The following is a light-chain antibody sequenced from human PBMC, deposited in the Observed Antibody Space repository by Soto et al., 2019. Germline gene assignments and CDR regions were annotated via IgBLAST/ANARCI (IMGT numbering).Light chain of an antibody. V-gene: IGKV3-20*01. J-gene: IGKJ1*01. Sequence: EIVLTQSPGTLSLSPGERATLSCRASQSVSSSYLAWYQQEPGQAPRLLIYDASSRATGIPDRFSGSGSGTDFTLTISRLEPEDFAVYYCQQYGSSPWTFGQGTKVEIK. CDR3: QQYGSSPWT. CDR2: DAS. CDR1: QSVSSSY.